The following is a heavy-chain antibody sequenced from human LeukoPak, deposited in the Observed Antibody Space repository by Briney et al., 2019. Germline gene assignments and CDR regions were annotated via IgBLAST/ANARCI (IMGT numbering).Heavy chain of an antibody. D-gene: IGHD3-22*01. V-gene: IGHV1-69*13. CDR2: IIPIFGTA. CDR3: ATNRLPDYYDSSGYLYYFDY. Sequence: SVKVSCKASGGTFSSYAISWVRQAPGQGLEWMGGIIPIFGTANYAQKFQGRVTITADESTSTAYMELSSLRSEDTAVYYCATNRLPDYYDSSGYLYYFDYWAREPWSPSPQ. J-gene: IGHJ4*02. CDR1: GGTFSSYA.